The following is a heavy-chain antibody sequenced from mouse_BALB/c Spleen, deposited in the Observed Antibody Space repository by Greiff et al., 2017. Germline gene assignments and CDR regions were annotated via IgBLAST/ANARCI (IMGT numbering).Heavy chain of an antibody. CDR1: GYAFSSSW. CDR3: ARGYYDLYAMDY. D-gene: IGHD2-4*01. CDR2: IYPGDGDT. J-gene: IGHJ4*01. V-gene: IGHV1-82*01. Sequence: QVQLKESGPELVKPGASVKISCKASGYAFSSSWMNWVKQRPGQGLEWIGRIYPGDGDTNYNGKFKGKATLTADKSSSTAYMQLSSLTSVDSAVYFCARGYYDLYAMDYWGQGTSVTVSS.